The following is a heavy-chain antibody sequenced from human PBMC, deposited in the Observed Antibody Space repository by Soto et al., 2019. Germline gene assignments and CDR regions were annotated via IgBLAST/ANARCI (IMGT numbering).Heavy chain of an antibody. CDR3: ARQATTSWSY. Sequence: QLEMQASGPGLVRPSETLSLTCSVSGGSISSASYYWGWIRQPPGKGLEWVGSIHYSGSTYYSPSLQSGVTISLDTSMNQFSLRITSVSAADTAMYYCARQATTSWSYWGQGTLVTVSS. V-gene: IGHV4-39*01. D-gene: IGHD2-2*01. CDR2: IHYSGST. J-gene: IGHJ4*02. CDR1: GGSISSASYY.